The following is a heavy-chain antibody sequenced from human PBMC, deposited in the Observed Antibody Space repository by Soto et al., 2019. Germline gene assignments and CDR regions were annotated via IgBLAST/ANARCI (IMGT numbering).Heavy chain of an antibody. D-gene: IGHD3-3*01. Sequence: EVQLVESGGGLVKPGGSVRLSCAASGFTFSTFSMNWVRQAPGKGLEWVSSISSSSSYIYYAESVKGRFTIARDNAKSSLYLQMNSLRAEDTAVYYCARDGDFWSVARSGGMDVWGQGTTVTVSS. CDR3: ARDGDFWSVARSGGMDV. J-gene: IGHJ6*02. V-gene: IGHV3-21*01. CDR2: ISSSSSYI. CDR1: GFTFSTFS.